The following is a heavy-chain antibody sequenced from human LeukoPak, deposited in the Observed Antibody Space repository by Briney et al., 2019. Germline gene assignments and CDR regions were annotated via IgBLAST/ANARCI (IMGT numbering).Heavy chain of an antibody. D-gene: IGHD2-8*01. CDR3: ERGERCTNGVCYLGSFDY. J-gene: IGHJ4*02. CDR2: INHSGST. Sequence: SETLSLTCAVYGGSFSGYYWSWIRQPPGKGLEWIGEINHSGSTNYNPSLKSRVTISVDTSKNQFSLKLSSVTAADTAVYYCERGERCTNGVCYLGSFDYWGQGTLVTVSS. V-gene: IGHV4-34*01. CDR1: GGSFSGYY.